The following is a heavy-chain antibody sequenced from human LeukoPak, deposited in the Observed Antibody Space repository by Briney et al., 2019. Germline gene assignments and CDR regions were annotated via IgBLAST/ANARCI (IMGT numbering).Heavy chain of an antibody. D-gene: IGHD3-10*01. CDR2: INHSGST. Sequence: SETLSLTCAVYGGSFSGYYWSWIRQPPGKGLEWIGEINHSGSTNYNPSLKSRVTISVDTSKNQFSLKLSSVTAADTAVYYCGGGRGRPKIIFYHWGQGTPGTLSP. CDR3: GGGRGRPKIIFYH. J-gene: IGHJ4*02. CDR1: GGSFSGYY. V-gene: IGHV4-34*01.